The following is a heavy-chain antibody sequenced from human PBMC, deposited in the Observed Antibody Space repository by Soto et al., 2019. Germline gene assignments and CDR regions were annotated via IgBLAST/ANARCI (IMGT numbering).Heavy chain of an antibody. Sequence: PGGSLRLSCAASGFTFNNYGMHWVRQAPGKGLEWVSAISGSGGSAYNADSVKGRFTISRDNSKNTLFLQMDSLRAEDTAIYYCAKDQFPNGAPFDSWGQGTLVTVSS. CDR2: ISGSGGSA. CDR3: AKDQFPNGAPFDS. CDR1: GFTFNNYG. D-gene: IGHD2-8*01. V-gene: IGHV3-23*01. J-gene: IGHJ4*02.